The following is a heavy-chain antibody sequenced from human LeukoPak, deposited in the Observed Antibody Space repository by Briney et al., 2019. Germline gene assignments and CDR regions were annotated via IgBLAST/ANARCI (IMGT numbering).Heavy chain of an antibody. J-gene: IGHJ4*02. D-gene: IGHD6-19*01. CDR2: ISSSGSTI. V-gene: IGHV3-48*03. CDR1: GFTFSSYE. Sequence: GGSLRLSCAASGFTFSSYEMNWVRQAPGKGLEWVSYISSSGSTIYYADSVKGRFTISRDNAKNSLYLQMNSLRAEDTAVYYCARSKWDTSGWYYFDYWGQGTLVTVSS. CDR3: ARSKWDTSGWYYFDY.